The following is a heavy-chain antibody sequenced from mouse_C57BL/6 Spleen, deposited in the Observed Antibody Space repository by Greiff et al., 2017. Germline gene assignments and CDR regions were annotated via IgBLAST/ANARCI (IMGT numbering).Heavy chain of an antibody. V-gene: IGHV1-59*01. CDR2: FDPSDSYT. Sequence: VQLQQPGAELVRPGTSVKLSCKASGYTFTSYWMHWVKQRPGQGLEWIGVFDPSDSYTNYNQKFKGKATLTVDTSSSTAYMQLSSLTSEDSAVYYCARPLYGSSYVAWFAYWGQGTLVTVSA. CDR3: ARPLYGSSYVAWFAY. J-gene: IGHJ3*01. D-gene: IGHD1-1*01. CDR1: GYTFTSYW.